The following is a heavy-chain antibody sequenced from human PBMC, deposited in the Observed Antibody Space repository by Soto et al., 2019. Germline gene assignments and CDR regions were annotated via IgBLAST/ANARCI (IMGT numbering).Heavy chain of an antibody. CDR2: ISGSGGST. D-gene: IGHD3-3*01. CDR3: AKDRGRGYYDFWSGFDVGPMDV. Sequence: GSLRLSCAASGFTFSSYAMSWVRQAPGKGLEWVSAISGSGGSTYYADSVKGRFTISRDNSKNTLYLQMNSLRAEDTAVYYCAKDRGRGYYDFWSGFDVGPMDVWGQGTTVTVAS. CDR1: GFTFSSYA. J-gene: IGHJ6*02. V-gene: IGHV3-23*01.